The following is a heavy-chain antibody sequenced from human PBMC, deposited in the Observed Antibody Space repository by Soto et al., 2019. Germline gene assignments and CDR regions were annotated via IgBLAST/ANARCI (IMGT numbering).Heavy chain of an antibody. CDR1: GFSLSTSGVG. CDR3: AHAYSSSWYDAFDI. CDR2: IYWDDDK. D-gene: IGHD6-13*01. V-gene: IGHV2-5*02. J-gene: IGHJ3*02. Sequence: SGPSCEPTQTLTLTCTFSGFSLSTSGVGVGWIRQPPGKALEWLALIYWDDDKRYSPSLKSRLTITKDTSKNQVVLTMTNMDPVDTATYYCAHAYSSSWYDAFDIWGQGTMVTVSS.